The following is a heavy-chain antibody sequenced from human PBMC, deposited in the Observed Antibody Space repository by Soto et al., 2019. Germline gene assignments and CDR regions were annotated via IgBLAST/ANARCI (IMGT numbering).Heavy chain of an antibody. CDR1: GYTFTSYD. CDR2: MNPSSGNT. CDR3: ARRRGVVAARPYYYYVMDV. D-gene: IGHD6-6*01. V-gene: IGHV1-8*01. J-gene: IGHJ6*02. Sequence: ASVKVSCKASGYTFTSYDINWVRQATGEGLEWMGWMNPSSGNTVYAQKFQGRVNMSRNTSTSTAYMELSSLRSDDTAVYYCARRRGVVAARPYYYYVMDVWGQGTTVTVSS.